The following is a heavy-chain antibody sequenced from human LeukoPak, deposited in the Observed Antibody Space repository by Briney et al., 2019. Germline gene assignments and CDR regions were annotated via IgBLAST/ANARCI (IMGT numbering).Heavy chain of an antibody. CDR3: ARGSWP. CDR1: GFTFSSYW. Sequence: GGSLRLSCAASGFTFSSYWMHWVRQAPGKGLEWVAVISYDGSNKYYADSVKGRFTISRDNSKNTLYLQMNSLRAEDTAVYYCARGSWPWGQGTLVTVSS. CDR2: ISYDGSNK. J-gene: IGHJ5*02. V-gene: IGHV3-30*03. D-gene: IGHD1-26*01.